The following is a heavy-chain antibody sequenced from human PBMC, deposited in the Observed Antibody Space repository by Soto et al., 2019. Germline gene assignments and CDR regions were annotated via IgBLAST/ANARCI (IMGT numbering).Heavy chain of an antibody. V-gene: IGHV1-3*01. CDR3: ARGGSVLRLTRYYFDY. CDR2: INAGNGNT. D-gene: IGHD3-3*01. J-gene: IGHJ4*02. Sequence: ASVKVSCKASGYTFTSYAMHWVRQAPGQRLEWMGWINAGNGNTKYSQKFQGRVTITRDTSASTAYMELSSLRSEDTAVYYCARGGSVLRLTRYYFDYWGQGTLVTVSS. CDR1: GYTFTSYA.